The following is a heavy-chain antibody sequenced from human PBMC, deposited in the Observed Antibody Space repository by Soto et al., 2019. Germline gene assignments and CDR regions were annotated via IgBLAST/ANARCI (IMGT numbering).Heavy chain of an antibody. Sequence: PGGSLRLSCAASGFTFSSYVMHWVRQAPGKGLEWVAVIWYDGSNKYYADSVKGRFTISRDNSKNTLYLQMNSLRAEDTAVYYCARDGPYSSGWYWDYFDYWGQGTLVTVSS. CDR1: GFTFSSYV. V-gene: IGHV3-33*01. CDR3: ARDGPYSSGWYWDYFDY. D-gene: IGHD6-19*01. J-gene: IGHJ4*02. CDR2: IWYDGSNK.